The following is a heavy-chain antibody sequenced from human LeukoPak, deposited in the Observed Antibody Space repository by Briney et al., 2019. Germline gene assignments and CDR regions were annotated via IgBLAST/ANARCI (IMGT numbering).Heavy chain of an antibody. CDR3: AREMVRGVTEVYGFDP. D-gene: IGHD3-10*01. Sequence: PSETLSLTCTVSGGSISIYYWNWIRQPPGKGLEWIGYIYNSGSSTIYNPSLKSRVTISVDTSKNQFSPRLSSVTAAATAVYYCAREMVRGVTEVYGFDPWGQGTLVTVSS. V-gene: IGHV4-59*01. CDR2: IYNSGSST. J-gene: IGHJ5*02. CDR1: GGSISIYY.